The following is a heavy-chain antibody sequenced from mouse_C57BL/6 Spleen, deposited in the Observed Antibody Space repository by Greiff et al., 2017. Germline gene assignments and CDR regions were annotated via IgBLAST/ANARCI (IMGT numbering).Heavy chain of an antibody. V-gene: IGHV1-66*01. CDR2: IYPGSGNT. D-gene: IGHD1-1*01. J-gene: IGHJ2*01. CDR3: ARRDYGSGFDY. Sequence: QVQLKQSGPELVKPGASVKISCKASGYSFTSYYIHWVKQRPGQGLEWIGWIYPGSGNTKYNEKFKGKATLTADTSSSTAYMQLSSLTSEDSAVYYCARRDYGSGFDYWGQGTTLTVSS. CDR1: GYSFTSYY.